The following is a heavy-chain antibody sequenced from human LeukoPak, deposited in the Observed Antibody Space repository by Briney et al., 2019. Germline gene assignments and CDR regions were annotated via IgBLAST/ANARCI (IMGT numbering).Heavy chain of an antibody. J-gene: IGHJ6*03. D-gene: IGHD1-1*01. CDR2: ISSDGRT. CDR3: ASFSYTYYFYMDV. V-gene: IGHV3-53*01. Sequence: GGSLRLSCAASGFTFTSNWMTWVRQAPGKGLECVSLISSDGRTYYADSVKGRFTISRDDSMNTVFLQMNSVRVEDTAVYYCASFSYTYYFYMDVWGKGTTVTVSS. CDR1: GFTFTSNW.